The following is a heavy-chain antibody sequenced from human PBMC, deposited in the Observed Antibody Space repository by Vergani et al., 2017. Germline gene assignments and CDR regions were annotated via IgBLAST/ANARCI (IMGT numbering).Heavy chain of an antibody. CDR3: ARGLILRDDYIWGSYRYIKRPNDAFDI. D-gene: IGHD3-16*02. Sequence: QLQLQESGPGLVKPSETLSLTCTVSGGSISSSSYYWGWIRQPPGKGLEWIGEINHSGSTNYNPSLKSRVTISVDTSKNQFSLKLSSVTAADTAVYYCARGLILRDDYIWGSYRYIKRPNDAFDIWGQGTMVTVSS. CDR1: GGSISSSSYY. J-gene: IGHJ3*02. CDR2: INHSGST. V-gene: IGHV4-39*07.